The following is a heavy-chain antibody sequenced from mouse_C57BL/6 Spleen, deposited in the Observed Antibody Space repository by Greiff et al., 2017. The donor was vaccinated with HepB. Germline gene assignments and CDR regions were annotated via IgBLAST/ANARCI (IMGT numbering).Heavy chain of an antibody. V-gene: IGHV3-6*01. D-gene: IGHD1-1*01. J-gene: IGHJ2*01. CDR2: ISYDGSN. Sequence: EVKLEESGPGLVKPSQSLSLTCSVTGYSITSGYYWNWIRQFPGNKLEWMGYISYDGSNNYNPSLKNRISITRDTSKNQFFLKLNSVTTEDTATYYCARDSGYYGSSGDFDYWGQGTTLTVSS. CDR3: ARDSGYYGSSGDFDY. CDR1: GYSITSGYY.